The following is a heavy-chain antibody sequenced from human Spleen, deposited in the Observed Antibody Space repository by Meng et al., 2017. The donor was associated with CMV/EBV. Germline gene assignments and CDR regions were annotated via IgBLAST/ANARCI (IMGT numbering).Heavy chain of an antibody. CDR1: GFTVSRNY. Sequence: GGSLRLSCAASGFTVSRNYMSWVRQAPGKGLGWVSVIYAGGSTYYADSVNGRFTVSRDNSKNTLYLQMNSLRPEDTAVYYCARGDYDFSSGHRRAAFDIWGQGTMVTVSS. D-gene: IGHD3-3*01. J-gene: IGHJ3*02. CDR3: ARGDYDFSSGHRRAAFDI. CDR2: IYAGGST. V-gene: IGHV3-66*02.